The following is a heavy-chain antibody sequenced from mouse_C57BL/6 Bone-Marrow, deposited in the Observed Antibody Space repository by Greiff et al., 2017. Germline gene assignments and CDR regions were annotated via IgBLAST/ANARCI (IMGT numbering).Heavy chain of an antibody. CDR2: IRNKANGYTT. Sequence: EVQGVESGGGLVQPGGSLSLSCAASGFTFTDYYMSWVRQPPGTALEWLGFIRNKANGYTTEYSASVKGRFTISRDKSQSILYLQMNALRAEDSATYYCARCGDWYFDVWGTGTTVTVSS. CDR1: GFTFTDYY. CDR3: ARCGDWYFDV. V-gene: IGHV7-3*01. J-gene: IGHJ1*03.